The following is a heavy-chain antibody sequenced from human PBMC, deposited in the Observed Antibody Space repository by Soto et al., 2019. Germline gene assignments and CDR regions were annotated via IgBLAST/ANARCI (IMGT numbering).Heavy chain of an antibody. CDR1: GFTFSSYS. CDR3: ARDRSGGSQLWFGMDV. Sequence: GGSLRLSCAASGFTFSSYSMNWVRQAPGKGLEWVSSISSSSSYIYYADSVKGRFTISRDNAKNSLYLQMNSLRAEDTAVYYCARDRSGGSQLWFGMDVWGQGTTVTVSS. CDR2: ISSSSSYI. V-gene: IGHV3-21*01. J-gene: IGHJ6*02. D-gene: IGHD5-18*01.